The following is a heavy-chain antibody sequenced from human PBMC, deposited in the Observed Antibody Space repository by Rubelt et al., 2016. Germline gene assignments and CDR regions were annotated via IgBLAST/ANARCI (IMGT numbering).Heavy chain of an antibody. J-gene: IGHJ6*02. CDR2: INHRGST. D-gene: IGHD6-13*01. CDR3: ARGRRGSSSWLGRDYYGMDV. CDR1: GGSFSGYY. V-gene: IGHV4-34*01. Sequence: QVQLQQWGAGLLKPSETLSLTCAVYGGSFSGYYWSWIRQPPGKGLEWIGEINHRGSTNYNPSLKSRVTISVATSKNQFSLKLSSVTAADTAGYYCARGRRGSSSWLGRDYYGMDVWGQGTTVTVSS.